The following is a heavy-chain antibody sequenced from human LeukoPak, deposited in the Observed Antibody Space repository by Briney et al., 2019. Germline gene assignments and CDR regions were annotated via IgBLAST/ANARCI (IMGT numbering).Heavy chain of an antibody. CDR1: GFTFSSYA. CDR3: ASDSGSYLGFDY. D-gene: IGHD1-26*01. J-gene: IGHJ4*02. CDR2: ISGSGGST. Sequence: GGSLRLSCAASGFTFSSYAMSWVRQAPGKGLEWVSAISGSGGSTYYADSVKGRFTISRDNSKNTLYLQMNSLRAEDTAVYYCASDSGSYLGFDYWGQGTLVTVSS. V-gene: IGHV3-23*01.